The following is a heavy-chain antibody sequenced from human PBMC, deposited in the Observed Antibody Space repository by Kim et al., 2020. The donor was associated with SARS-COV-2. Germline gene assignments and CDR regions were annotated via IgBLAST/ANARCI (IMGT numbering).Heavy chain of an antibody. V-gene: IGHV4-39*01. D-gene: IGHD5-18*01. J-gene: IGHJ4*02. Sequence: TPHPKSRVTIAVDTSKDHFSLRLSSVTAADTAVYYCARHRGYSYGGGIDYWGQGTLVTVSS. CDR3: ARHRGYSYGGGIDY.